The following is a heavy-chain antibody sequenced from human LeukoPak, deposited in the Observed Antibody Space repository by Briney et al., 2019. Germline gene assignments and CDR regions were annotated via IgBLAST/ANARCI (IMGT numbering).Heavy chain of an antibody. J-gene: IGHJ4*02. CDR3: VKAQLGGTLDY. Sequence: PGGSLRLSCSASGFTFSTYAMHWVRRAPGKGLEYASAVNGNGDDTYYADSVKGRFTISRDNSKNTLYLQMRSLRAEDTAVYYCVKAQLGGTLDYWGQGTLVTVSS. CDR2: VNGNGDDT. CDR1: GFTFSTYA. V-gene: IGHV3-64D*09. D-gene: IGHD1-1*01.